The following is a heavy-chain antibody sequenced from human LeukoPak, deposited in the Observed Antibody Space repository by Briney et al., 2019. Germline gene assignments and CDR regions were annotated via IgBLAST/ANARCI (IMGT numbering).Heavy chain of an antibody. Sequence: GESLKISCKGSGYSFTSYWIGWVRQMPGKGLEWMGIIYPGDSDTRYSPSFQGQVTISADKSISTAYLQWSSLKASDTAMYYCARRPLGGYDFGAFDIWGQGTMVTASS. D-gene: IGHD5-12*01. CDR2: IYPGDSDT. J-gene: IGHJ3*02. V-gene: IGHV5-51*01. CDR3: ARRPLGGYDFGAFDI. CDR1: GYSFTSYW.